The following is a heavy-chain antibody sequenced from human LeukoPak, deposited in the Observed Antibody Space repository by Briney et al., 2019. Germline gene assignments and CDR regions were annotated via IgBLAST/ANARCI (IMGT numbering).Heavy chain of an antibody. CDR1: GGSISSYY. Sequence: SETLSLTCTVSGGSISSYYWSWIRQPPGKGLEWIGYIYYSGSTNYNPSLKSRVTISVDTSKNQFSLKLSSVTAADTAVYYCARWGVARDYFDYWGQGTLVTVSS. V-gene: IGHV4-59*01. CDR2: IYYSGST. CDR3: ARWGVARDYFDY. J-gene: IGHJ4*02. D-gene: IGHD3-16*01.